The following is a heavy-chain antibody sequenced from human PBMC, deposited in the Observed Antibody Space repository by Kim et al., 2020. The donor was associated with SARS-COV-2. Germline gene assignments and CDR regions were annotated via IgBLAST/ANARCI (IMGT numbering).Heavy chain of an antibody. D-gene: IGHD3-22*01. CDR3: ARVLEYYYDSSGYYHDAFDI. Sequence: SQTLSLTCAISGDSVSSNSAAWNWIRQSPSRGLEWLGRTYYRSKWYNDYAVSVKSRITINPDTSKNQFSLQLNSVTPEDTAVYYCARVLEYYYDSSGYYHDAFDIWGQGTMVTVSS. CDR2: TYYRSKWYN. J-gene: IGHJ3*02. V-gene: IGHV6-1*01. CDR1: GDSVSSNSAA.